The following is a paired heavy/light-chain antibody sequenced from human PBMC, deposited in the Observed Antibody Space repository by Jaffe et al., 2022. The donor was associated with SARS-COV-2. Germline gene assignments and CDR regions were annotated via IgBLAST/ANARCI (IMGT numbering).Light chain of an antibody. CDR3: QSYDSSPGAPWV. CDR1: NSNIGTGYD. J-gene: IGLJ3*02. Sequence: QSLLAQPPSVSGAPGQRVTISCSGSNSNIGTGYDVHWYQQLPGMAPKLLIYGNDNRPSGVPDRFSASKSGTSASLVIGGLQAEDEADYYCQSYDSSPGAPWVFGGGTKVTVL. CDR2: GND. V-gene: IGLV1-40*01.
Heavy chain of an antibody. CDR1: GGTFTNTL. CDR3: ARADSSGYHEAFDV. D-gene: IGHD3-22*01. J-gene: IGHJ3*01. V-gene: IGHV1-69*08. Sequence: QVQLVQSGADVKRPGSSVTVACTSSGGTFTNTLISWVRQAPGQGLEWVGKIIPVLGTTDNAQRFQGRVRFTADKSSSTAYMELSNLTSEDTAVYYCARADSSGYHEAFDVWGQGTLVSVSA. CDR2: IIPVLGTT.